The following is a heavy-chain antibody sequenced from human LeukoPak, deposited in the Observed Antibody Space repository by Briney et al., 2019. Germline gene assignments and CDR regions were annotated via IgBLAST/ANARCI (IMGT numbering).Heavy chain of an antibody. Sequence: SETLSLTCTVSGGSIGSYYWSWIRQPPGGGLEWIGYVFHSGSTSYNPSLKSRVTMSVGTSRDQFSLKLDSVTAADTAVYYCARELGGFDYWGQGILVTVSS. CDR1: GGSIGSYY. D-gene: IGHD2-15*01. CDR3: ARELGGFDY. CDR2: VFHSGST. J-gene: IGHJ4*02. V-gene: IGHV4-59*01.